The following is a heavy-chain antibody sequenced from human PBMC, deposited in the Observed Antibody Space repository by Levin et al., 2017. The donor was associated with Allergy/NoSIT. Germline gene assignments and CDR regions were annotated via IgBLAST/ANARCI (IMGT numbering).Heavy chain of an antibody. CDR3: ARAEVESEH. V-gene: IGHV4-61*02. CDR2: IYSSGSA. J-gene: IGHJ4*02. Sequence: TLSLTCKVSGGSISSGSYYWSWTRQPAAKGLEWIGRIYSSGSANYNPSLKSRVTISVDTSKNQFSLKLGSVTAADTAVYYCARAEVESEHWGQGTLVTVSS. D-gene: IGHD1-14*01. CDR1: GGSISSGSYY.